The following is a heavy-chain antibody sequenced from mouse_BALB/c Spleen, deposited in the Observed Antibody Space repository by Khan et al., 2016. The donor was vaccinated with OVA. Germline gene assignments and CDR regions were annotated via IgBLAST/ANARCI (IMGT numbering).Heavy chain of an antibody. CDR1: GDSITSGY. J-gene: IGHJ2*01. CDR2: INYSGST. Sequence: EVELVESGPSLVKPSQTLSLTCSVTGDSITSGYWNWIRKFPGNKFEYMGYINYSGSTYYNPSLKSRISITRDTSKNQYYLQLNSVTTEDTTTYFCRRYNGFYYFAYWGQGTTLTVSS. CDR3: RRYNGFYYFAY. V-gene: IGHV3-8*02.